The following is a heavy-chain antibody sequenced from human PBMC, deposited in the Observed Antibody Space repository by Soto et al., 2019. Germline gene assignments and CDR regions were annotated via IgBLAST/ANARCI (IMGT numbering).Heavy chain of an antibody. CDR3: ARDRNTVLVVAGGWLDP. Sequence: QGQLVQSGTEVKQLGASVKVSCKTSASAFTSYGINWVRQAPGQGLEWMGWISPYNGNTHYSQKFQDRVTMTTDPSTNTVFMELRSLTSDDTAMYYCARDRNTVLVVAGGWLDPWGQGTLVTVSS. CDR2: ISPYNGNT. V-gene: IGHV1-18*01. D-gene: IGHD2-15*01. J-gene: IGHJ5*02. CDR1: ASAFTSYG.